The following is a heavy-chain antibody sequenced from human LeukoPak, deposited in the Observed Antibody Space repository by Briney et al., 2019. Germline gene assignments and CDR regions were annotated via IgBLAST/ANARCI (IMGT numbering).Heavy chain of an antibody. Sequence: SETLSLTCTVSGGSISSGDYYWSWIRQPPGKGLEWIGYIYYSGSTNYNPSLKSRVTISVDTSKNQFSLKLSSVTAADTAVYYCARHISGNYGGYFDYWGQGTLVTVSS. J-gene: IGHJ4*02. CDR3: ARHISGNYGGYFDY. D-gene: IGHD1-26*01. CDR1: GGSISSGDYY. CDR2: IYYSGST. V-gene: IGHV4-30-4*01.